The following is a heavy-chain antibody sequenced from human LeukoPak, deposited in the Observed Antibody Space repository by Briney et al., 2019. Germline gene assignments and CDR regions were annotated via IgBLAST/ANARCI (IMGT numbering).Heavy chain of an antibody. CDR1: GFSVSSDY. J-gene: IGHJ4*02. V-gene: IGHV3-53*01. D-gene: IGHD3-10*01. CDR2: IYSGGST. Sequence: PGGSLRLSCAASGFSVSSDYLTWVRQAPGKGLEWVSVIYSGGSTYYADSVKGRFTISRDNSKNTLYLQMNSLRAEDTAVYYCAKRYYYASGSYYQEYYFDYWGQGTLVTVSS. CDR3: AKRYYYASGSYYQEYYFDY.